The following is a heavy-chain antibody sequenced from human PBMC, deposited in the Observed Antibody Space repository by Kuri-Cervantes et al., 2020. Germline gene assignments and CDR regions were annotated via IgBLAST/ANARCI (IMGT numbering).Heavy chain of an antibody. V-gene: IGHV3-23*01. CDR3: GSGDLGPYGMDV. Sequence: ETLSLTCAASGFTFSSYAMSWVRQAPGKGLEWVSAISGSGGSTYYADSVKGRFTISRDNSKNTLYLQMNSLRAEDTAVYYCGSGDLGPYGMDVWGQGTAVTVSS. D-gene: IGHD3-10*01. J-gene: IGHJ6*02. CDR1: GFTFSSYA. CDR2: ISGSGGST.